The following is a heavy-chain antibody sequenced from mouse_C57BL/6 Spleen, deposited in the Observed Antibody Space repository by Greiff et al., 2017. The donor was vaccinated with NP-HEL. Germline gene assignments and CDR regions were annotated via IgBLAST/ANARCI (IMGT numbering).Heavy chain of an antibody. D-gene: IGHD3-1*01. V-gene: IGHV5-17*01. J-gene: IGHJ4*01. CDR2: ISSGSSTI. CDR1: GFTFSDYG. CDR3: AREGPGAMDY. Sequence: EVHLVESGGGLVKPGGSLKLSCAASGFTFSDYGMHWVRQAPEKGLEWVAYISSGSSTIYYADTVKGRFTISRDNAKNTLFLQMTSLRSEDTAMYYCAREGPGAMDYWGQGTSVTVSS.